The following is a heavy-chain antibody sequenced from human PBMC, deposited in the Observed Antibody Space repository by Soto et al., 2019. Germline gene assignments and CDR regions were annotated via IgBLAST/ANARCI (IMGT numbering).Heavy chain of an antibody. D-gene: IGHD4-17*01. V-gene: IGHV1-69*01. CDR1: GGTFSSYA. J-gene: IGHJ4*02. CDR2: IIPIFGTA. Sequence: QVQLVQSGAEVKKPGSSVKVSCKASGGTFSSYAISWVRQAPGQGLEWMGGIIPIFGTANYTQKFQGRVTITADESTSTAYMELSSLRSEDTDVYYCASTVTTGSPFDYWGQGTLVTVSS. CDR3: ASTVTTGSPFDY.